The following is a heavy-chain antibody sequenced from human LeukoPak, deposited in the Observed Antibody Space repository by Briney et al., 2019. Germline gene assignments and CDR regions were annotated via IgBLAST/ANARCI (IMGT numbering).Heavy chain of an antibody. CDR2: IYYTGNT. J-gene: IGHJ5*01. V-gene: IGHV4-59*11. Sequence: SETLSLTCIVSGDSISSRYWGWIRQPPGKGLEWIGYIYYTGNTNYNPSLKSRVTMSVDMSKNQFSLKMTSVTAADTAVYYCARDGRHDNNYWFYSWGQGTLVTVSA. CDR3: ARDGRHDNNYWFYS. D-gene: IGHD5-24*01. CDR1: GDSISSRY.